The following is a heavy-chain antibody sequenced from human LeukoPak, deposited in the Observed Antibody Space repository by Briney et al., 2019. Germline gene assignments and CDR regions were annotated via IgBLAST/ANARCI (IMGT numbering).Heavy chain of an antibody. CDR1: GFTFSSYA. V-gene: IGHV3-23*01. CDR2: ISGSGGST. Sequence: PGGSLRLSCAASGFTFSSYAMSWVRQAPGKGLEWVSAISGSGGSTYYADSVKGRFTISRDNSKNTLYLQMNSLRAEDTAVYYCAKSRCSGGSCYPSYFDYWGQGTLVTVSS. J-gene: IGHJ4*02. D-gene: IGHD2-15*01. CDR3: AKSRCSGGSCYPSYFDY.